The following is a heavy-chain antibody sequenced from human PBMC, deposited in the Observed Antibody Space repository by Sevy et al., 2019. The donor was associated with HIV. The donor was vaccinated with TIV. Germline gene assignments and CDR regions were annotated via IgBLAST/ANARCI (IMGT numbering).Heavy chain of an antibody. J-gene: IGHJ5*02. Sequence: SETLSLTCTVSGGSISSYYWSWIRQPPGKGLEWIGYIYYSGSTNYNPSLKSRVTISVDTSKNQFSLKLSSVTAADTAVYYCARFGSSKKKNWFDPWGQGTLVTVSS. CDR3: ARFGSSKKKNWFDP. V-gene: IGHV4-59*01. D-gene: IGHD6-6*01. CDR1: GGSISSYY. CDR2: IYYSGST.